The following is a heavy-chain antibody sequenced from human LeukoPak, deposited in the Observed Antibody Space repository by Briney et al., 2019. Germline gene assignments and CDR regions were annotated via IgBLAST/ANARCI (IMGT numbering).Heavy chain of an antibody. V-gene: IGHV4-31*03. CDR1: GGSISSGGYY. Sequence: SETLSLTCTVSGGSISSGGYYWSWIRQHPGKGLEWVGYIYYSGSTHYNPSLMSRVTISVDTSKNQFSLKLSSVTAADTAVYYCARDPSPGPYSSGWSYGMDVWGLGTTVTVSS. CDR2: IYYSGST. J-gene: IGHJ6*02. D-gene: IGHD6-19*01. CDR3: ARDPSPGPYSSGWSYGMDV.